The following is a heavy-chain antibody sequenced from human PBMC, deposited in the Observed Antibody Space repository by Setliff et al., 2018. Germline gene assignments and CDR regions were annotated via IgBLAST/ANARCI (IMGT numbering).Heavy chain of an antibody. D-gene: IGHD3-3*02. Sequence: ASVKVSCKASGGTFSSYAISWVRQATGQGLEWMGWMNPNSGNTGYAQKFQGRVTMTRNTSISTAYMELSSLTSEDTAVYYCARGPHLRQIDYWGQGTLVTVSS. V-gene: IGHV1-8*02. CDR2: MNPNSGNT. CDR3: ARGPHLRQIDY. CDR1: GGTFSSYA. J-gene: IGHJ4*02.